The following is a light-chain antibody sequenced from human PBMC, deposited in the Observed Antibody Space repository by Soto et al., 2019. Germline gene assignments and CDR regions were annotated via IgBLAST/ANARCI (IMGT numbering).Light chain of an antibody. CDR3: QQYGSSPLT. V-gene: IGKV3-20*01. CDR2: GAS. CDR1: QSVSSSY. Sequence: EIVLTHSPGTLSLSPGEIATLSCAASQSVSSSYLAWYQQKPGQAPRVLIYGASSRATGMPVRFGGSGSGTDFTLTISRLEPEDFAVYYCQQYGSSPLTFGGGTKVDIK. J-gene: IGKJ4*01.